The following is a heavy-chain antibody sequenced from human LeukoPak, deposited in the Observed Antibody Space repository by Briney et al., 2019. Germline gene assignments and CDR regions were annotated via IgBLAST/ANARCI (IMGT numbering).Heavy chain of an antibody. CDR2: ISSSSSYI. Sequence: GGSLRLSCAASGFTFSSYSMNWVRQAPGKGLEWVSSISSSSSYIYHADSVKGRFTISRDNAKNSLYLQMNSLRAEDTAVYYCATGYDYVWGSYRYGSYWGQGTLVTVSS. V-gene: IGHV3-21*01. CDR3: ATGYDYVWGSYRYGSY. J-gene: IGHJ4*02. CDR1: GFTFSSYS. D-gene: IGHD3-16*02.